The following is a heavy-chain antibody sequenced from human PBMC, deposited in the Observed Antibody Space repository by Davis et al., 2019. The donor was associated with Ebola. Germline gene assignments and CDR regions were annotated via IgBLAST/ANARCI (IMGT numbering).Heavy chain of an antibody. V-gene: IGHV3-23*01. D-gene: IGHD2-15*01. Sequence: GESLKISCAISGFTFSSYAMSWVRQAPGKGLEWVSGVTGSGANTYYPDSVKGRFTITRDNSKNTLYLQMNSLRVEDTAVYYCAKGAGWFYHFDFWGQGILVTVSS. CDR2: VTGSGANT. CDR1: GFTFSSYA. J-gene: IGHJ4*02. CDR3: AKGAGWFYHFDF.